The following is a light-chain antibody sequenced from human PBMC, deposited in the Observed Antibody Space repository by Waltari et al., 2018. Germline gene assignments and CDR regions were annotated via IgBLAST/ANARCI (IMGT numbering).Light chain of an antibody. CDR3: QQYSSFPLT. Sequence: DIQMTQSPSSVSASVGDTITLTCRASQGVTNLLVWFQQQPGKAPKSLIYAASNLHSGVPSRFSASGSGTYFTLTISSLQPEDFATYYCQQYSSFPLTFGGGTKVEIK. CDR2: AAS. V-gene: IGKV1-16*01. J-gene: IGKJ4*01. CDR1: QGVTNL.